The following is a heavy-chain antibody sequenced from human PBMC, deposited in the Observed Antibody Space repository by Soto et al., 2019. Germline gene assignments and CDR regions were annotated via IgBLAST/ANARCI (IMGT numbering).Heavy chain of an antibody. CDR3: ARFNWYFDL. CDR2: IYYSGST. J-gene: IGHJ2*01. V-gene: IGHV4-59*08. CDR1: GGSISSYY. Sequence: QVQLQESGPGLVKPSETLSLTCTVSGGSISSYYWSWIRQPPGKGLEWIGYIYYSGSTNYNPSLTXRXTXXVDTSKNPFSLKLSSVTAADTAVYYCARFNWYFDLWGRGTLVTVSS.